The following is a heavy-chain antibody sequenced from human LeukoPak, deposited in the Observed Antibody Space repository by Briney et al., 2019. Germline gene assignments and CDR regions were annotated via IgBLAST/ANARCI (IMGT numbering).Heavy chain of an antibody. J-gene: IGHJ6*02. CDR3: ARASLNPYYYYYYGMDV. CDR2: IYYSGST. Sequence: SETLSLTCTVSGGSISSYYWSWIRHPPGKGLVWIGYIYYSGSTNYNPSLKSRVTISVDTSKNQFSLKLSSVTAADTAVYYCARASLNPYYYYYYGMDVWGQGTTVTVSS. V-gene: IGHV4-59*01. CDR1: GGSISSYY.